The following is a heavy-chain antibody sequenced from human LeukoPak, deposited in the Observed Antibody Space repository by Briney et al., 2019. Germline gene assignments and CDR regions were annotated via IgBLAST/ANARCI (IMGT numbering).Heavy chain of an antibody. D-gene: IGHD5-18*01. Sequence: SVKVTCKASGGTFSSYAISWVRQAPGQGLEWMGRIIPIFGIANYAQKFQGRVTITADKSTSTAYMELSSLRSEDTAVYYCARESGYSYGYFDYWGQGTLVTVSS. V-gene: IGHV1-69*04. CDR3: ARESGYSYGYFDY. J-gene: IGHJ4*02. CDR1: GGTFSSYA. CDR2: IIPIFGIA.